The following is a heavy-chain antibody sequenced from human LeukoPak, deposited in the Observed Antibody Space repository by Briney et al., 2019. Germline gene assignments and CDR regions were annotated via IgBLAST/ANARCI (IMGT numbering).Heavy chain of an antibody. CDR2: ISGSGGTT. J-gene: IGHJ4*02. CDR1: GFTFSSSA. Sequence: GGSLRLSCAASGFTFSSSAMSWVRQAPGKGLEWVSSISGSGGTTYYAGSVKGRFTISRDNSKNTLFLQMNSLRADDTAIYYCAKRDFWGQGTLVTVSS. V-gene: IGHV3-23*01. CDR3: AKRDF.